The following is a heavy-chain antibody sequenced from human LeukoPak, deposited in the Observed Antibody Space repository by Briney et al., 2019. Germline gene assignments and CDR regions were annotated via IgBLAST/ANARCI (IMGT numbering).Heavy chain of an antibody. D-gene: IGHD3-22*01. V-gene: IGHV1-2*02. Sequence: ASVKVSCKASGYTFTGYYMHWVRQAPGQGLEWMGWINPNSGGTNYAQRFQGRVTMTRDTSISTAYMELSRLRSDDTAVYYCARDSYDSSGYYSYWGQGTLVTVSS. CDR1: GYTFTGYY. J-gene: IGHJ4*02. CDR2: INPNSGGT. CDR3: ARDSYDSSGYYSY.